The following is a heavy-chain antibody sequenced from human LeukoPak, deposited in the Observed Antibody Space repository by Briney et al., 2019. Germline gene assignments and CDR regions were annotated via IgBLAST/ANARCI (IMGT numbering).Heavy chain of an antibody. D-gene: IGHD3-22*01. V-gene: IGHV3-9*01. J-gene: IGHJ4*02. CDR2: LSWNGGGI. Sequence: GRSLRLSCAASGFIFDDYAMHWVRQTPGKGLEWVSGLSWNGGGIGYADSVKGRFTISRDNAKNSLYLQMNSLRAEDTALYYCAKDRHYYDSSGGFDFWGQGTLVTVSS. CDR3: AKDRHYYDSSGGFDF. CDR1: GFIFDDYA.